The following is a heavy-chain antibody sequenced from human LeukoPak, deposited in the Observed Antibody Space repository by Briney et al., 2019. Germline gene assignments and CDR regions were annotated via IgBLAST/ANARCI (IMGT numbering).Heavy chain of an antibody. CDR1: GASISSTGYY. D-gene: IGHD2-21*02. CDR3: GRHLGCFSRFDY. J-gene: IGHJ4*02. CDR2: IYHDGTT. Sequence: SETLSLTCTVSGASISSTGYYWGWIRQPPGKGLEWVATIYHDGTTYYNPSLQSRVSISVDTSNSHFSLRLRSATAADAAVYYCGRHLGCFSRFDYWGQGTLVTVSS. V-gene: IGHV4-39*01.